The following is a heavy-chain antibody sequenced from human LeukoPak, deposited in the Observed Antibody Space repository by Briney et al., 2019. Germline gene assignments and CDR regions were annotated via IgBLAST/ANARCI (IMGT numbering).Heavy chain of an antibody. D-gene: IGHD1-7*01. CDR1: GGSFSGYY. J-gene: IGHJ6*02. V-gene: IGHV4-34*01. CDR2: INHSGST. CDR3: ARVAFWNYGNYYYYYGTDV. Sequence: SETLSLTCAVYGGSFSGYYWSWIRQPPGKGLEWIGEINHSGSTNYNPSLKSRVTISVDTSKNQFSLKLSSVTAADTAVYYCARVAFWNYGNYYYYYGTDVWGQGTTVTVSS.